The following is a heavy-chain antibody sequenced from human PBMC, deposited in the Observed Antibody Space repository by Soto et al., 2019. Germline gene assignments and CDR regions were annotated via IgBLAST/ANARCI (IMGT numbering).Heavy chain of an antibody. Sequence: GASVKVSCKTSDYTFSTDYISWVRQAPGQGLEWMGWISSYTGDTVYGHYVPGRITLTTDTSTSTAYMELRSLKSDDTAIYYCAVSTSGPGRPTFDSWGQGTLVTVSS. CDR3: AVSTSGPGRPTFDS. CDR1: DYTFSTDY. J-gene: IGHJ4*02. V-gene: IGHV1-18*01. D-gene: IGHD5-12*01. CDR2: ISSYTGDT.